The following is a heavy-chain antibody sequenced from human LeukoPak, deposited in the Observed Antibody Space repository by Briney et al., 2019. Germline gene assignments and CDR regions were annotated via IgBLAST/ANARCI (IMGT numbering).Heavy chain of an antibody. V-gene: IGHV1-2*02. J-gene: IGHJ4*02. CDR2: INPNSGGT. CDR3: ARADIVVVPAAYDY. CDR1: GYTFTGYY. Sequence: ASVKVSCKASGYTFTGYYMHWVRQAPGQGLEWMGWINPNSGGTNYAQKFQGRVTMTRDTSISTAYMELSRLRPDDTAVCYCARADIVVVPAAYDYWGQGTLVTVSS. D-gene: IGHD2-2*01.